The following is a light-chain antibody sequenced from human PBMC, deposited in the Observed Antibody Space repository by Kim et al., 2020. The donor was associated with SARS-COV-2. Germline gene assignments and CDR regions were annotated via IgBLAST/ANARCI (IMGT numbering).Light chain of an antibody. CDR1: QSISNY. Sequence: DIQMTQSPSSLPASVGDRVTITCRASQSISNYLNWYQQKPGKAPKLLIYAASSLQSGVPSRFSGSGSGTDFTLTISSLQPEDFATYYCQQSYSTPRTFGQGTKVDIK. CDR2: AAS. V-gene: IGKV1-39*01. J-gene: IGKJ1*01. CDR3: QQSYSTPRT.